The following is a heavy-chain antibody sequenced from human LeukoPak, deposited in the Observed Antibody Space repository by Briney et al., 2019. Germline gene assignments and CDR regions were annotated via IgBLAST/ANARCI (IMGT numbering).Heavy chain of an antibody. V-gene: IGHV3-30*18. CDR3: AKRGTRATHGMDV. CDR2: ISYDGSNK. J-gene: IGHJ6*02. CDR1: GFTFSSYG. D-gene: IGHD3-16*01. Sequence: GGSLRLSCAASGFTFSSYGMHWVRQAPGKGLKWVAVISYDGSNKYYADSVKGRFTISRDNSKNTVDLQMNSLRVEDTAVYYCAKRGTRATHGMDVWGQGTTVTVSS.